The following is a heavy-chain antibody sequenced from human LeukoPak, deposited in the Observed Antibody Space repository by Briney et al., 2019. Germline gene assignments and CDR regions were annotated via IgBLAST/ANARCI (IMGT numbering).Heavy chain of an antibody. V-gene: IGHV4-31*03. J-gene: IGHJ4*02. CDR1: GGSISSGGYY. D-gene: IGHD6-6*01. CDR2: IYYSGST. CDR3: ARAAARLSGCDY. Sequence: TSETLSLTCTVSGGSISSGGYYWSWIRQHPGKGLEWIGYIYYSGSTYYNPSLKSRVTISVDTSKNQFSLKLSSVTAADTAVYYCARAAARLSGCDYWGQGTLVTVSS.